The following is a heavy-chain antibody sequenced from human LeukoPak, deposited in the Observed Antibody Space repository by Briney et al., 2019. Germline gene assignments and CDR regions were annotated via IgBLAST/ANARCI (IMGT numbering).Heavy chain of an antibody. CDR1: GGSISSYY. V-gene: IGHV4-4*07. J-gene: IGHJ4*02. Sequence: PSETLSLTCTVSGGSISSYYWSWIRQPAGKGLKWIGRIYTSGSSNYNPSLKSRVTMSVDTSKNQFCLKLSSVTAADTAVYYCARQQLLVIDYGGQRTLVNVTS. CDR2: IYTSGSS. CDR3: ARQQLLVIDY. D-gene: IGHD6-13*01.